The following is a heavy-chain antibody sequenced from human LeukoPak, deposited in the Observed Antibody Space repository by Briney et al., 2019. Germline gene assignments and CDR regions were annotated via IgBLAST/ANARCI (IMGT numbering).Heavy chain of an antibody. CDR3: ARDRLYGDYDSNFDF. J-gene: IGHJ4*02. D-gene: IGHD4-17*01. CDR2: ISRSSSYI. Sequence: PGGSLRLSCAASGFTFSSYSMNWVRQAPGKGLEWVSSISRSSSYIYYADSVKGRFTISRDNSKDTVYLQMNSLRAEDTAVYYCARDRLYGDYDSNFDFWGQGTLVTVSS. CDR1: GFTFSSYS. V-gene: IGHV3-21*01.